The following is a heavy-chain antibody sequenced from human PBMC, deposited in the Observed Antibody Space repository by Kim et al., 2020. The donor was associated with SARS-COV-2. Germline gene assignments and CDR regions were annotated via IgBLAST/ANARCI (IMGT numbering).Heavy chain of an antibody. V-gene: IGHV1-18*01. CDR2: ISAYNGNT. D-gene: IGHD6-13*01. CDR1: GYTFTNYG. Sequence: ASVKVSCKASGYTFTNYGITWVRQAHGQGLEWMGWISAYNGNTNYAQNLQGRITMTTDTSTSTAYMELRSLRSDDTAVYYCARRINSWYVTYDYWGQGTLVTVSS. J-gene: IGHJ4*02. CDR3: ARRINSWYVTYDY.